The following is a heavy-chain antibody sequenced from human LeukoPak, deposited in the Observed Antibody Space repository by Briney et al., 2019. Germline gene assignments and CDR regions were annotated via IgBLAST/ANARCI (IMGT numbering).Heavy chain of an antibody. J-gene: IGHJ4*02. CDR3: ARDYGGKFDY. CDR1: GGSISSFY. Sequence: SETLSLTCSVSGGSISSFYWSWIRQPPGKGLEWIGYIYGGGTTKYNPSLKSRVTTSVDTSKNQFSLNLDSVTAADTAVYYCARDYGGKFDYWGQGSLVTVSS. CDR2: IYGGGTT. V-gene: IGHV4-59*01. D-gene: IGHD4-23*01.